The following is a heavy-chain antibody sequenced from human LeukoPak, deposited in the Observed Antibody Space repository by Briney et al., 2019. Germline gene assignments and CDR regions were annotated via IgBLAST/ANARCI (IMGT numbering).Heavy chain of an antibody. Sequence: SQTLSLTCAISGDSVSNTTTAWNWIRQSPSRGLEWLGRTYYRSKWYHEYAISVRSRIIINSGTSKNQFSLHLNSVTPDDTAVYYCAKGYSMSYWGQGTLVTVSS. CDR2: TYYRSKWYH. CDR1: GDSVSNTTTA. J-gene: IGHJ4*02. CDR3: AKGYSMSY. V-gene: IGHV6-1*01. D-gene: IGHD5-12*01.